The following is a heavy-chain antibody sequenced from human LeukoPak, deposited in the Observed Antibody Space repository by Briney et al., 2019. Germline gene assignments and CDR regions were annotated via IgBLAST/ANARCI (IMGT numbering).Heavy chain of an antibody. CDR1: GYSFTSDW. CDR2: IYPGDSDT. V-gene: IGHV5-51*01. J-gene: IGHJ3*02. CDR3: AGSGDHWDRLGEFHPDDAFDI. D-gene: IGHD3-10*01. Sequence: GESLKISCKGSGYSFTSDWIGWVRQMPGKGLEWMGVIYPGDSDTRYSPSFQGQVTISADKSISTAYLQWSSLKASDTAMYYCAGSGDHWDRLGEFHPDDAFDIWGQGTMVTVSS.